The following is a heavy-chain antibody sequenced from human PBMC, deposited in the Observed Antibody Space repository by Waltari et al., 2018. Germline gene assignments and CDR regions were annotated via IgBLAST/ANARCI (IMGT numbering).Heavy chain of an antibody. CDR3: TTDATVRQYYGSGSPDY. V-gene: IGHV3-15*01. CDR1: GFTFSYAW. J-gene: IGHJ4*02. CDR2: VKSKADGGTT. D-gene: IGHD3-10*01. Sequence: EVQLVESGGDLVRPGGSLRLSCAASGFTFSYAWLSWVRPAPGQGREWVGRVKSKADGGTTDYAAPVKGRFTISRDDSKNTLYLQMNSLKTEDTAVYFCTTDATVRQYYGSGSPDYWGQGTLVTVSS.